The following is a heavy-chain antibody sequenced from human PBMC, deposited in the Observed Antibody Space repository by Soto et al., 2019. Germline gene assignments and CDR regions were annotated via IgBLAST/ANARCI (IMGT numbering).Heavy chain of an antibody. J-gene: IGHJ4*02. D-gene: IGHD6-19*01. Sequence: EVQLLESGGGLVQPGGSLRLSCAASGFTFSSYAMSWVRQAPGKGLEWVSVISGSGGSRYYADSVKGRLTISRDNSKNTLYLQINSLCAENTAVYYRSRRSSGWYFDYWCQGTLVTVSS. CDR1: GFTFSSYA. CDR2: ISGSGGSR. V-gene: IGHV3-23*01. CDR3: SRRSSGWYFDY.